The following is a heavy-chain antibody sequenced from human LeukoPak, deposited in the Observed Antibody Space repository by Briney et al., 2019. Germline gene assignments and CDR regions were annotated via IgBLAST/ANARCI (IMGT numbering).Heavy chain of an antibody. V-gene: IGHV1-2*02. CDR3: ARDGSYGSGSDAFDI. CDR1: GGTFSSYA. CDR2: INPNSGGT. J-gene: IGHJ3*02. D-gene: IGHD3-10*01. Sequence: ASVKVSCKASGGTFSSYAISWVRQAPGQGLEWMGWINPNSGGTNYAQKFQGRVTMTRDTSISTAYMELSRLRSDDTAVYYCARDGSYGSGSDAFDIWGQGTMVTVSS.